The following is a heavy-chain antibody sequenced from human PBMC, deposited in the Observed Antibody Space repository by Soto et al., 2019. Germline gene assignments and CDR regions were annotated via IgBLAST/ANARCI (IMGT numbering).Heavy chain of an antibody. CDR3: ARGPLEDIVLVPAAISHPSMQDYYYYYGMDV. D-gene: IGHD2-2*01. Sequence: PGGSLRLSCATSGFTVSSIFMSWVRQAPGKGLEWVANIKQDGSEKYYVDSVKGRFTISRDNAKNSLYLQMNSLRAEDTAVYYCARGPLEDIVLVPAAISHPSMQDYYYYYGMDVWGQGTTVTVSS. V-gene: IGHV3-7*01. J-gene: IGHJ6*02. CDR2: IKQDGSEK. CDR1: GFTVSSIF.